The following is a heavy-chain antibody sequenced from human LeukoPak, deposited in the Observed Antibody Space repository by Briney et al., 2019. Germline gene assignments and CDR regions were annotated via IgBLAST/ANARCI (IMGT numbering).Heavy chain of an antibody. CDR3: AKLCGGDCYFDY. J-gene: IGHJ4*02. V-gene: IGHV3-30*18. CDR2: ISYDGSNK. CDR1: GFTFSSYG. D-gene: IGHD2-21*02. Sequence: GGSLRLSCAASGFTFSSYGMHWVRQAPGKGLEWVAVISYDGSNKYYADSVKGRSTISRDNSKNTLYLQMNSLRAEDTAVYYCAKLCGGDCYFDYWGQGTLVTVSS.